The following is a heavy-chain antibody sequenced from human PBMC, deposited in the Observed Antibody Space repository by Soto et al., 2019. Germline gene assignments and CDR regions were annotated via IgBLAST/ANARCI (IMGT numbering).Heavy chain of an antibody. CDR3: ARATLSSSWYSGYYYGMDV. CDR1: GYTFTSYG. V-gene: IGHV1-18*01. J-gene: IGHJ6*02. Sequence: QVQLVQSGAEVKKPGASVKVSCKASGYTFTSYGISWVRQAPGQGLEWMGWISAYNGNTNYAQKLQGRVTMTTDTSTSTAYMELRSLRSDDTAVYCCARATLSSSWYSGYYYGMDVWGQGTTVTVSS. D-gene: IGHD6-13*01. CDR2: ISAYNGNT.